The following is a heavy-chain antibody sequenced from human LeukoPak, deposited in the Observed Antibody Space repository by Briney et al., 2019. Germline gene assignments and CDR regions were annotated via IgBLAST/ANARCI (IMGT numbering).Heavy chain of an antibody. CDR3: ARGTTGTTGVWWFDP. J-gene: IGHJ5*02. D-gene: IGHD1-7*01. CDR1: GGSCSSGGYS. CDR2: IYHSGST. Sequence: SETLSLTCAVSGGSCSSGGYSLSWIRQPPGKGLEWIGYIYHSGSTYYNPSLKSRVTISVDRSKNQFSLKLSSVTAADTAVYYCARGTTGTTGVWWFDPWGQGTLVTVSS. V-gene: IGHV4-30-2*01.